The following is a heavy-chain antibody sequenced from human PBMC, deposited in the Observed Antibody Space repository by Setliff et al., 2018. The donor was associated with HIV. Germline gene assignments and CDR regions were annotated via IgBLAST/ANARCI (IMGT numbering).Heavy chain of an antibody. CDR1: GYTFTGNY. Sequence: ASVKVSCKASGYTFTGNYIHWVRQAPGQGLEWMAWINSATGGTNYAQNFQGWVTVTRDTSINTVYMELSSLKSDDTAVYYCARDPNTGWYYLDFWGPGALVTVSS. CDR3: ARDPNTGWYYLDF. V-gene: IGHV1-2*04. J-gene: IGHJ4*02. D-gene: IGHD6-19*01. CDR2: INSATGGT.